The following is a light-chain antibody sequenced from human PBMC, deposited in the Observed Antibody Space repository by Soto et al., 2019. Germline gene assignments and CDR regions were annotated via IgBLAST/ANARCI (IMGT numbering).Light chain of an antibody. J-gene: IGKJ1*01. CDR2: DTS. CDR1: QSVSTY. CDR3: QQRSNWPT. Sequence: EIVLTQSPATLSLSPGERATLSCRASQSVSTYLAWYQQKPGQAPRLLIYDTSNRATGIPARFSGSGSGTDFTLTISSLEPEDLAVYYCQQRSNWPTFGQGTKVNFK. V-gene: IGKV3-11*01.